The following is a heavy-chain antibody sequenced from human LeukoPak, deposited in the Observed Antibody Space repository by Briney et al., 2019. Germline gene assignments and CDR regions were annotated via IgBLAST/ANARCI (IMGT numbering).Heavy chain of an antibody. CDR3: ARVEGAPPYSDY. V-gene: IGHV3-48*02. CDR1: GFTFSSFR. D-gene: IGHD3-16*01. J-gene: IGHJ4*02. Sequence: PGGSLRLSRAASGFTFSSFRMNWVRQAPGKGLEWVSYVSSSGSTKYYADSVKGRFTISRDNARNSLYLQMNSLRDEDTAVYYCARVEGAPPYSDYWGQGTLVTVSS. CDR2: VSSSGSTK.